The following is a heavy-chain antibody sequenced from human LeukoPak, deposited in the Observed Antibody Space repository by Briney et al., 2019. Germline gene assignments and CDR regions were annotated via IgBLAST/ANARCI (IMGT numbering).Heavy chain of an antibody. CDR1: GYIFTSYW. D-gene: IGHD2-2*01. Sequence: GESLKISCKGSGYIFTSYWIGWVRQMPGKGLEWRGIIYPGNSDTRYRPSFQGPVTISADKSITTASLQCSSPKASATAMYYCARLGTTSGDGMDVWGKGTTVTVSS. CDR3: ARLGTTSGDGMDV. V-gene: IGHV5-51*01. J-gene: IGHJ6*04. CDR2: IYPGNSDT.